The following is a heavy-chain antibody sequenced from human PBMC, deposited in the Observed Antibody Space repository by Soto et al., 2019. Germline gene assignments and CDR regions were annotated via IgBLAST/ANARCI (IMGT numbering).Heavy chain of an antibody. V-gene: IGHV4-31*03. CDR1: GGSISSGGYY. D-gene: IGHD6-6*01. J-gene: IGHJ6*02. CDR2: IYYSGST. Sequence: SETLSLTCTVSGGSISSGGYYWSWIRQHPGKGLEWFGYIYYSGSTYYNPSLKSRVTISVDTSKNQFSLKLSSVTAADTAVYYCARGLYSSSYGMDVWGQGTTVTVSS. CDR3: ARGLYSSSYGMDV.